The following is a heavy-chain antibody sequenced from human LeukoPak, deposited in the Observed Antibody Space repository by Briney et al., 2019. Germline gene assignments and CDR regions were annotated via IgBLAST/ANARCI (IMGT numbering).Heavy chain of an antibody. V-gene: IGHV4-39*07. Sequence: PSETLSLTCTVSGGSISSSSYYWGWIRQPPGKGLEWIGSIYYSGSTYYNPSLKSRVTISVDTSKNQFSLKLSSVTAADTAVYYCARDQHYYYYMDVWGKGTTVTVSS. CDR1: GGSISSSSYY. CDR3: ARDQHYYYYMDV. J-gene: IGHJ6*03. CDR2: IYYSGST.